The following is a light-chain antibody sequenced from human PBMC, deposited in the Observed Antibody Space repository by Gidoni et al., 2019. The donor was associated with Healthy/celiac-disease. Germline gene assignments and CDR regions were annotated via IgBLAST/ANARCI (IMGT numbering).Light chain of an antibody. J-gene: IGKJ3*01. CDR1: QSVSSSY. Sequence: EIVLTQSPGTLSLSQGERATLSCRASQSVSSSYLAWYQQKPGQAPRLLIYGASSRATGIPDRFSGSGSGTDFTLTISRLEPDDFAVYYCQQYGSSPFTFGPXTKVDIK. CDR3: QQYGSSPFT. V-gene: IGKV3-20*01. CDR2: GAS.